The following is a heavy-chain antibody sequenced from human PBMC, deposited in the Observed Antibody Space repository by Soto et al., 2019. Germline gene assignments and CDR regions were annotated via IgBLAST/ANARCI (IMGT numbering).Heavy chain of an antibody. J-gene: IGHJ6*02. V-gene: IGHV3-30-3*01. D-gene: IGHD1-26*01. CDR2: ISYDGSNK. CDR1: GFTFSNYP. Sequence: HPGGSLRLSCAASGFTFSNYPMHWVRQAPGKGLEWVAVISYDGSNKYYADSVKGRFTISRDNSKNTLYLQMNSLRAEDTAVYYCARVVGAGYYGMDVWGQGTTVTVSS. CDR3: ARVVGAGYYGMDV.